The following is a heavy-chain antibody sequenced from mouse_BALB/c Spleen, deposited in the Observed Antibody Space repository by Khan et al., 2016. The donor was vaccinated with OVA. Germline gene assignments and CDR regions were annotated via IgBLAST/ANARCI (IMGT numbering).Heavy chain of an antibody. Sequence: KDGAELARPGASVKMSCKASGYTFTSYTMHWVKQRPGQGLEWIGYINPSSGYTNYNQKFKDKATLTADKSSSTAYMQLSSLKSADSAVCSCAIAGTGAWFASWGQGPLLTVS. CDR1: GYTFTSYT. J-gene: IGHJ3*01. CDR2: INPSSGYT. CDR3: AIAGTGAWFAS. D-gene: IGHD4-1*01. V-gene: IGHV1-4*01.